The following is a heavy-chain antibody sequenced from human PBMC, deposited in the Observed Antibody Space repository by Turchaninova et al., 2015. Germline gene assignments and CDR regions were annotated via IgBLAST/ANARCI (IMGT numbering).Heavy chain of an antibody. J-gene: IGHJ3*01. Sequence: QITLKESGPTLVKPTQTLTLTCSFPGFSLTTIGVGVGWIRPPPGRTLECLALIYWDDDKRYGTSLKSRLTITKDTSKNQVVLTMTNMDPVDTATYFCTRSVTAAPVLGAFDVWGQGTMVTVSS. CDR3: TRSVTAAPVLGAFDV. D-gene: IGHD6-13*01. CDR2: IYWDDDK. V-gene: IGHV2-5*05. CDR1: GFSLTTIGVG.